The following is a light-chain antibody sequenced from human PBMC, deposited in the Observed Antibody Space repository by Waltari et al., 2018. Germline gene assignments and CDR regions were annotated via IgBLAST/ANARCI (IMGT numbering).Light chain of an antibody. CDR1: QSLSGDY. CDR3: QQYGKSPFA. CDR2: DVS. V-gene: IGKV3-20*01. Sequence: EIVLTQSPGTLSLSPGERVTLSCRASQSLSGDYVAWYQQKPGQAPRLLFYDVSRRATVIPYRFSGSGSGTDFTLTISRLEPGDFAVYYCQQYGKSPFAFGQGTRLEIK. J-gene: IGKJ5*01.